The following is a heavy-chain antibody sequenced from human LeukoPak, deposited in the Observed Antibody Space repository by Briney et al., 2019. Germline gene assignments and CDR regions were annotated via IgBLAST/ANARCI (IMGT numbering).Heavy chain of an antibody. CDR3: ARQRGRFLEWLSPNYYYYYMDV. CDR1: GYTFTSYG. D-gene: IGHD3-3*01. CDR2: ISAYNGNT. J-gene: IGHJ6*03. Sequence: ASVKVSCKASGYTFTSYGISWVRQAPGQGLEWMGWISAYNGNTNYAQNLQGRVTMTTDTSTSTAYMELRSLRSDDTAVYYCARQRGRFLEWLSPNYYYYYMDVWGKGTTVTVSS. V-gene: IGHV1-18*01.